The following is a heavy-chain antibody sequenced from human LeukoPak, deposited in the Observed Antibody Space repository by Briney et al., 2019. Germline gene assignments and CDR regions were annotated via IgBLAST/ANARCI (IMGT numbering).Heavy chain of an antibody. CDR2: ISAYNGNT. CDR3: ARVLGSHMFFDY. CDR1: GYTFTSYA. D-gene: IGHD1-26*01. Sequence: ASVKVSCKASGYTFTSYAMHWVRQAPGQGLERMGWISAYNGNTNYAQKLQGRVTMTTDTSTGTAYMELRSLRSDDTAVYYCARVLGSHMFFDYWGQGTLVTVSS. J-gene: IGHJ4*02. V-gene: IGHV1-18*01.